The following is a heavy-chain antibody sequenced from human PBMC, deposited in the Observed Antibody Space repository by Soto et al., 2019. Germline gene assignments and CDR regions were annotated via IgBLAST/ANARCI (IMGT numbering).Heavy chain of an antibody. CDR1: GVSITTYH. J-gene: IGHJ5*02. V-gene: IGHV4-59*01. CDR3: VRDVHAGFTHYFDP. D-gene: IGHD2-8*01. CDR2: TAYTGNT. Sequence: AETLSLTCAASGVSITTYHVSWIRQFPGKGLEWIAYTAYTGNTNYNASLKSRGTITIETYKNQLSLKLTSMTAADTAVYYYVRDVHAGFTHYFDPWGQGTLVTVSS.